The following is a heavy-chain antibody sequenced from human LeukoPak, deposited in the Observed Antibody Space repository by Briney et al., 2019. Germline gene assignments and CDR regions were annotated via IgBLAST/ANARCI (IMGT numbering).Heavy chain of an antibody. V-gene: IGHV4-59*08. CDR3: ARNHDFWSGYPNWFDP. CDR2: IYYSGST. Sequence: SETLSLTCTVSGGSISSYYWSWIRQPPGKGLEWIGYIYYSGSTNYNPSLKSRVTISVDTSKNQFPLKLSSVTAADTAVYYCARNHDFWSGYPNWFDPWGQGTLVTVSS. CDR1: GGSISSYY. J-gene: IGHJ5*02. D-gene: IGHD3-3*01.